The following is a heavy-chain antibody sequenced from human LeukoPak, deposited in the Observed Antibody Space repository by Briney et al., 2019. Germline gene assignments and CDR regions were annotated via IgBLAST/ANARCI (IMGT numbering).Heavy chain of an antibody. J-gene: IGHJ6*02. D-gene: IGHD5-18*01. CDR2: ISSSGSTI. V-gene: IGHV3-48*03. Sequence: GGSLRLSCAASGFTFSSYEMNWVRQAPGKGLEWVSYISSSGSTIYYADSVKGRFTISRDNAKNSLYLQMNSLRAEDTAVYYCARDVDTAMVFSGMDDWGQGTTVTVSS. CDR3: ARDVDTAMVFSGMDD. CDR1: GFTFSSYE.